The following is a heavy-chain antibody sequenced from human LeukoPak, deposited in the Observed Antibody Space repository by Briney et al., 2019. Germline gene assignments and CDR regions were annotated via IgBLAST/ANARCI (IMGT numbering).Heavy chain of an antibody. D-gene: IGHD6-19*01. CDR2: IYYSGST. Sequence: PSETLSLTCTVSGDSISGSPYYWGWVRQPPGKGLEWIGCIYYSGSTYYNPSLKSRVTISVDTSKNQFSLKLTSVTAADTAMYYCARHSGSGWYLPDYWGQGTLVIVSS. CDR3: ARHSGSGWYLPDY. V-gene: IGHV4-39*01. J-gene: IGHJ4*02. CDR1: GDSISGSPYY.